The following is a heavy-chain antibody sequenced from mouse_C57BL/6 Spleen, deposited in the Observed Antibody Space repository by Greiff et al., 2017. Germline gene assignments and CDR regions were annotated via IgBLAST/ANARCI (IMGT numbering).Heavy chain of an antibody. CDR2: IYPGSGNT. CDR1: GYTFTDYY. D-gene: IGHD2-4*01. V-gene: IGHV1-76*01. CDR3: ARSDYDYDGPFAY. Sequence: VQLQESGAELVRPGASVKLSCKASGYTFTDYYINWVKQRPGQGLEWIARIYPGSGNTYYNEKFKGKATLTAEKSSSTAYMQLSSLTSEDSAVYFCARSDYDYDGPFAYWGQGTLVTVSA. J-gene: IGHJ3*01.